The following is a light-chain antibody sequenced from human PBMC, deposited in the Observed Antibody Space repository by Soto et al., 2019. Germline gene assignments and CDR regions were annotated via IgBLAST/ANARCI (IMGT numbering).Light chain of an antibody. J-gene: IGLJ1*01. Sequence: QSVLTQPASVSGSPGQSITISCTGTSSDIGGYNYVSWYQQLPGKAPKLMIYDVSNRPSGVSTRFSGSKSGNTASLTISGLQAEDEADYYCTSYTSYSGVFGTGTKATVL. CDR3: TSYTSYSGV. V-gene: IGLV2-14*01. CDR2: DVS. CDR1: SSDIGGYNY.